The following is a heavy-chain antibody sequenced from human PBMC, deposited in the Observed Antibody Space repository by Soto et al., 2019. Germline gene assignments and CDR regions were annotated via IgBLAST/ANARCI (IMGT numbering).Heavy chain of an antibody. V-gene: IGHV2-5*02. CDR1: GFSLTTSGVG. CDR3: AHKVLRTVFGLVTTTAIYFDF. Sequence: QITLNESGPTVVRPTETLTLTCRFSGFSLTTSGVGVGWIRQSPGKAPEWLALIYWDDDKRYSASLKSRLTIPKVSSKNQVVVTVSDLDPQNTATYYGAHKVLRTVFGLVTTTAIYFDFWGQGTPVAVSS. J-gene: IGHJ4*02. CDR2: IYWDDDK. D-gene: IGHD3-3*01.